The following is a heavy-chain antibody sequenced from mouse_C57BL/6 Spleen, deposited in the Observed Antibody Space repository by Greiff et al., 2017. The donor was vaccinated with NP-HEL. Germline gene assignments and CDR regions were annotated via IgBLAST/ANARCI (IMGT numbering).Heavy chain of an antibody. CDR3: ASARQLRGPFDY. V-gene: IGHV1-52*01. D-gene: IGHD3-2*02. CDR1: GYTFTSYW. Sequence: QVQLQQPGAELVRPGSSVKLSCKASGYTFTSYWMHWVKQRPIQGLEWIGNIDPSDSETHYNQKFKDKATLTVAKSSSTAYMQLSSLTSEDSAVYYCASARQLRGPFDYWGQGTTLTVSS. CDR2: IDPSDSET. J-gene: IGHJ2*01.